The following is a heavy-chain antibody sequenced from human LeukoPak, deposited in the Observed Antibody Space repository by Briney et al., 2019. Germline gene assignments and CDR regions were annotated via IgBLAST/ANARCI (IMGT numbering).Heavy chain of an antibody. CDR1: GGSISSYY. CDR3: ARAHSSSWYWSEVYNWFDP. D-gene: IGHD6-13*01. CDR2: IYYSGST. Sequence: PSETLSLTCTVSGGSISSYYWSWIRQPPGKGLEWIGYIYYSGSTNYNPSLKSRVTISVDTSKNQFSLKLSSVTAADTAVYYCARAHSSSWYWSEVYNWFDPWGQGTLVTVSS. J-gene: IGHJ5*02. V-gene: IGHV4-59*01.